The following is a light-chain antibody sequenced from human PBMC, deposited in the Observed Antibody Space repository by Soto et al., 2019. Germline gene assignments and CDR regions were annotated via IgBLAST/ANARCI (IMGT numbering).Light chain of an antibody. V-gene: IGKV3-20*01. CDR3: QQYGSSPLT. CDR2: ATS. CDR1: QSINTRY. Sequence: EIVLTQSPGTLSLSPGERATLSCRASQSINTRYSAWYQQKPGQPPRLLIYATSSRAPGIPDRFTGSGSGTDFTLTISRLEPEDFAVYYCQQYGSSPLTFGQGTKVDTK. J-gene: IGKJ1*01.